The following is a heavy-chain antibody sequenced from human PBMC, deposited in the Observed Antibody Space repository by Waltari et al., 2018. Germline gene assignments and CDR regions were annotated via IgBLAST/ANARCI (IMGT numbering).Heavy chain of an antibody. D-gene: IGHD2-15*01. J-gene: IGHJ5*02. CDR1: GDPLTFTHW. Sequence: QLQLQESGPGLVKPSGTLTLNYAASGDPLTFTHWWSWVRQSPQKGLEWIGQVHGSGKTNYNPSFASRVTIALDTSNNHFSLKVTSATAADTAVYFCARDRGRGLYLDTWGPGTLVTVSP. V-gene: IGHV4-4*02. CDR2: VHGSGKT. CDR3: ARDRGRGLYLDT.